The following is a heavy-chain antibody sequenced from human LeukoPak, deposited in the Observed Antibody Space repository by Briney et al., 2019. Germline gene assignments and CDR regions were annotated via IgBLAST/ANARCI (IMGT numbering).Heavy chain of an antibody. D-gene: IGHD5-18*01. Sequence: PGGSLRLSCAASGFTFSSYAMSWVRQAPGKGLEWVSAISGSGGSTYYADSVKGRFTISRDNSKNTLYLQMNSLRAEDTAVYYCSRLRGYSYGYADSWGQGTLVTVSS. J-gene: IGHJ4*02. CDR1: GFTFSSYA. CDR3: SRLRGYSYGYADS. CDR2: ISGSGGST. V-gene: IGHV3-23*01.